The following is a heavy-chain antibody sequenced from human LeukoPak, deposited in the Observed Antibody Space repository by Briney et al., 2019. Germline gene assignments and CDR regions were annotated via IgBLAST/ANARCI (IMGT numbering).Heavy chain of an antibody. CDR1: GFTFSSYS. CDR3: ARSYIVATILPFDY. CDR2: ISSSSSSTI. D-gene: IGHD5-12*01. Sequence: GGSLRLSCAASGFTFSSYSMNWVRQAPGKGLEWVSYISSSSSSTIYYADSVKSRFTISRDNAKNSLYLQMNSLRAEDTAVYYCARSYIVATILPFDYWGQGTLVTVSS. J-gene: IGHJ4*02. V-gene: IGHV3-48*01.